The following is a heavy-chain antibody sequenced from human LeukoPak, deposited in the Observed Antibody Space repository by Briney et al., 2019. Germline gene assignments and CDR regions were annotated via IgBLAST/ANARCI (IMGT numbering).Heavy chain of an antibody. J-gene: IGHJ4*02. V-gene: IGHV4-4*07. Sequence: PSETLSLTCTVSGGSINSYYWSWIRQPAGKGLEWVGRIYTSGNSNYNPSLKRRVTMSVDTSKNQFSLKLSSVTAADTAVYYCARIYCSGGSCYYFDYWGQGTLVTVSS. CDR3: ARIYCSGGSCYYFDY. CDR2: IYTSGNS. D-gene: IGHD2-15*01. CDR1: GGSINSYY.